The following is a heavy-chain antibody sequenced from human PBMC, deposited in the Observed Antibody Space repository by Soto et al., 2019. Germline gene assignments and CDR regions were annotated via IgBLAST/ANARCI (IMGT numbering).Heavy chain of an antibody. D-gene: IGHD6-6*01. CDR2: INHSGST. CDR3: AGGGIAACRPKHYMDV. J-gene: IGHJ6*03. Sequence: QVQLQQWGAGLLKPSETLSLTCAVYGGSFSGYYWSWIRQPPGKGLEWIGEINHSGSTNYNPCLKGRVTISVHTSMNLFSLKLGSVTAADTAVYYCAGGGIAACRPKHYMDVWGKGPTVTVSS. CDR1: GGSFSGYY. V-gene: IGHV4-34*01.